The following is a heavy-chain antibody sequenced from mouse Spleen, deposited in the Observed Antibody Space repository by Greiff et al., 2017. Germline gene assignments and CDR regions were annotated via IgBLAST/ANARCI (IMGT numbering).Heavy chain of an antibody. J-gene: IGHJ4*01. Sequence: EVKLMESGGGLVKPGGSLKLSCAASGFTFSSYTMSWVRQTPEKRLEWVATISSGGSYTYYPDSVKGRFTISRDNAKNTLYLQMSSLKSEDTAMYYCTRVGAYGFYAMDYWGQGTSVTVSS. CDR3: TRVGAYGFYAMDY. V-gene: IGHV5-6-4*01. CDR1: GFTFSSYT. D-gene: IGHD2-2*01. CDR2: ISSGGSYT.